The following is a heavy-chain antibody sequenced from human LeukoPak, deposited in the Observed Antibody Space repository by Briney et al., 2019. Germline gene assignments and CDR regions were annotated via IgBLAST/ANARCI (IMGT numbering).Heavy chain of an antibody. CDR3: ARVRRVLWFEGAQNWFDP. V-gene: IGHV1-3*01. D-gene: IGHD3-10*01. Sequence: ASVKVSCKASGYTFTSYAMHWVRQAPGQRLEWMGWINAGNGNTKYSQKFQGRVTITRDTSASTAYMELSSLRSEDTAVYYCARVRRVLWFEGAQNWFDPWGQGTLVTVSS. J-gene: IGHJ5*02. CDR2: INAGNGNT. CDR1: GYTFTSYA.